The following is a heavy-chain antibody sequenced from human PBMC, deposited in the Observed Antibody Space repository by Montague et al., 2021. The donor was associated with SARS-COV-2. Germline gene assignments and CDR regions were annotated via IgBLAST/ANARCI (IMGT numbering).Heavy chain of an antibody. Sequence: SETLSLTCTVSGGSVSISYWSWIRQSPGKGLEWLGSLFYSGSTHYNPSVKSRVTISADTSKSQVYLRLTSVTAADTAVYYCARQLMYDSGSYFDYWGQGTLVTVSS. J-gene: IGHJ4*02. V-gene: IGHV4-59*08. CDR2: LFYSGST. CDR3: ARQLMYDSGSYFDY. CDR1: GGSVSISY. D-gene: IGHD3-10*01.